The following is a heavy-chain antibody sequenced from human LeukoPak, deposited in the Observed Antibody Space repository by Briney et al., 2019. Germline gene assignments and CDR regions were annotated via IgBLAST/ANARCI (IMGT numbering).Heavy chain of an antibody. D-gene: IGHD2-8*01. CDR3: ARDSNVLMVYAIPFGNYYGMDV. V-gene: IGHV1-2*06. CDR1: GYTFTGYY. CDR2: INPNSGGT. Sequence: ASVKVSCKASGYTFTGYYMHWVRQAPGQGLEWMGRINPNSGGTNYAQKFQGRVTMTRDTSISTAYMELSRLRSDDTAVYYCARDSNVLMVYAIPFGNYYGMDVWGQGTTVTVSS. J-gene: IGHJ6*02.